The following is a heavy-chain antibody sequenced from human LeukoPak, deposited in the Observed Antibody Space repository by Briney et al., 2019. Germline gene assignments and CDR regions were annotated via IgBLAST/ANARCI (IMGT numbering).Heavy chain of an antibody. CDR3: ARDSHYYDSSGYWLVY. Sequence: GGSLRLSCAASGFTFSSYWMNWVRQAPGKGLEWVANIKQDGSEKYYVDSVKGRFTISRDNAKNSLYLQMNSLRAEDTAVYYCARDSHYYDSSGYWLVYWGQGTLVTVSS. V-gene: IGHV3-7*01. CDR2: IKQDGSEK. CDR1: GFTFSSYW. D-gene: IGHD3-22*01. J-gene: IGHJ4*02.